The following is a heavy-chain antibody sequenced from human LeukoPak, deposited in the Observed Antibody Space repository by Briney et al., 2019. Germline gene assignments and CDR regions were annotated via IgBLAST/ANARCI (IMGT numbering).Heavy chain of an antibody. D-gene: IGHD6-19*01. CDR1: GGSFSGYY. CDR2: INHSGST. CDR3: ARGKWLADY. J-gene: IGHJ4*02. Sequence: SETLSLTCTVYGGSFSGYYWSWIRQPPGKGLEWIGEINHSGSTNYNPSLKSRVTISVDTSKNPFSLKLSSVTAADTAVYYCARGKWLADYWGQGTLVTVSS. V-gene: IGHV4-34*01.